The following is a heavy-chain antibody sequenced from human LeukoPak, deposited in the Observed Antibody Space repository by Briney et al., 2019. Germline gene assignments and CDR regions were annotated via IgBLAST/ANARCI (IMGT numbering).Heavy chain of an antibody. CDR2: VHLDGRT. Sequence: SEILSLTPGIPGDSIVPTNWWAWIRQPPGKGLEWIGEVHLDGRTNYNPSLESRLTMSVDLSENHISLKLTSVTAADTAVYYCAREGGFYRPLDYTGQGTLVTVSS. V-gene: IGHV4-4*02. CDR1: GDSIVPTNW. D-gene: IGHD3-3*01. J-gene: IGHJ4*02. CDR3: AREGGFYRPLDY.